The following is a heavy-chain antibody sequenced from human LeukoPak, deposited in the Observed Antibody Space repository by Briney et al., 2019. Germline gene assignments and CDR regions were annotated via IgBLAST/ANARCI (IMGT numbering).Heavy chain of an antibody. V-gene: IGHV4-38-2*02. CDR1: GYSISSGYY. J-gene: IGHJ4*02. Sequence: SETLSLTCTVSGYSISSGYYWGWIRQPPGKGLEWIGSIYHSGRTYYNPSLKSRVTISVDTSKNQFSLKLSSVTAADTAVYYCARRSSYDSVDYWGQGTLVTVSS. CDR2: IYHSGRT. D-gene: IGHD5-12*01. CDR3: ARRSSYDSVDY.